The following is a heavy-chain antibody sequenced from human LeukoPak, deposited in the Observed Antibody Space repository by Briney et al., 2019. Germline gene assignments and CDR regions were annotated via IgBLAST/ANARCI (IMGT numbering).Heavy chain of an antibody. V-gene: IGHV3-23*01. Sequence: GGSLRLSCAASGFIFNKHAMGWVRQAPGKGLEWVSGLSGGGGSTDYADSVKGRFTVSRDNSKNTLFLQMNSLRAEDTAIYYCAKERDYGPADYWGQGTLVTVSS. CDR1: GFIFNKHA. CDR2: LSGGGGST. D-gene: IGHD4/OR15-4a*01. J-gene: IGHJ4*02. CDR3: AKERDYGPADY.